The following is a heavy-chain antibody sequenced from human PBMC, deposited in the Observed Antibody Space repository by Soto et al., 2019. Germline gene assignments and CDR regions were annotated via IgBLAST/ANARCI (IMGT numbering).Heavy chain of an antibody. V-gene: IGHV1-69*06. CDR1: GGTFSRHA. D-gene: IGHD3-22*01. CDR3: ARYYDSSGSPFDP. J-gene: IGHJ5*02. CDR2: IIPIFGTA. Sequence: QVQLVQSGAEVRKPGSSVKVSCKASGGTFSRHAISWVRQAPGQGLEWMGGIIPIFGTANHAQKFQGRVTITADKSTSTAYMELSSLRSEDTAVYYCARYYDSSGSPFDPWGQGTLVTVSS.